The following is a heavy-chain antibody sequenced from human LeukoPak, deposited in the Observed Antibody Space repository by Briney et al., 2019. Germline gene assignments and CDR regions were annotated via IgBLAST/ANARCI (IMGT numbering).Heavy chain of an antibody. CDR1: GGSFSGYY. CDR2: FNHSEAT. V-gene: IGHV4-34*01. J-gene: IGHJ1*01. CDR3: AREAQYCSGGSCYGGYFQH. D-gene: IGHD2-15*01. Sequence: SETLSLTCAVYGGSFSGYYWSWIRQSPGKGLEWIGEFNHSEATDYNPSFKSRVTISVDTSKNQFSLKLSSVTAADTAVYYCAREAQYCSGGSCYGGYFQHWGQGTLVTVSS.